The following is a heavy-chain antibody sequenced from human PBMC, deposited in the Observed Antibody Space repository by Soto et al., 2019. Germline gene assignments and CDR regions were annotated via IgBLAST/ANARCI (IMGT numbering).Heavy chain of an antibody. Sequence: EVQLVESGGGLVQPGGSLRLSCAASGFTFSSYWMSWVRQAPGKGLEWVANIKQDGSDKYYVDSVEGRFTISRDNAKNSLYLQMYSLRVEDTAVYYCARDDGERVVDYWGQGTLVTVSS. CDR2: IKQDGSDK. D-gene: IGHD3-10*01. CDR3: ARDDGERVVDY. CDR1: GFTFSSYW. V-gene: IGHV3-7*04. J-gene: IGHJ4*02.